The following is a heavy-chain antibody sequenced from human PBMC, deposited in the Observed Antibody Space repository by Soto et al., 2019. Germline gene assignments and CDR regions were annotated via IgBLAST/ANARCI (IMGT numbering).Heavy chain of an antibody. CDR1: GFTFSSYS. CDR3: AREAAAGTFRFDP. J-gene: IGHJ5*02. D-gene: IGHD6-13*01. CDR2: ISSSSSYI. V-gene: IGHV3-21*01. Sequence: GGSLRLSCAASGFTFSSYSMNWIRQAPGKGLEWVSSISSSSSYIYYADSVKGRFTISRDNAKNSLYLQMNSLRAEDTAVYYWAREAAAGTFRFDPWGQGTLVTVSS.